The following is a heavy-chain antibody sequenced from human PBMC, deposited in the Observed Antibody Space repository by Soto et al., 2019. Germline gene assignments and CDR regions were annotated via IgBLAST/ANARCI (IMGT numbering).Heavy chain of an antibody. D-gene: IGHD3-22*01. CDR3: ARDVYDSSGRGINYFDY. Sequence: SETLSLTCTVSGGSISSGGYYWSWIRQHPGKGLEWIGYIYYSGSTYYNPSLKSRVTISVDTSKNQFSLKLSSVTAADTAVYYCARDVYDSSGRGINYFDYWGQGTQVTVSS. CDR1: GGSISSGGYY. J-gene: IGHJ4*02. V-gene: IGHV4-31*03. CDR2: IYYSGST.